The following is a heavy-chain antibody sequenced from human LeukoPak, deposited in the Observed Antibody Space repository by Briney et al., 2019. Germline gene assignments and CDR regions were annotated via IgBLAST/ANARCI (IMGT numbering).Heavy chain of an antibody. CDR1: GGSISSYY. Sequence: PSETLSLTCTVSGGSISSYYWSWIRQPPGKGLEWLGYIYYSGSTNYNPSLKSRVTISVDTSKNPFSLKLSSVTAADTAVYYCARERVVRGVIARDDAFDIWGQGTMVTVSS. CDR2: IYYSGST. J-gene: IGHJ3*02. V-gene: IGHV4-59*01. CDR3: ARERVVRGVIARDDAFDI. D-gene: IGHD3-10*01.